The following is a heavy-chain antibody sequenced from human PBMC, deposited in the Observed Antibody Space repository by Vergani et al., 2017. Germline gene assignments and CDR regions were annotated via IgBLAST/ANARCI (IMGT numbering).Heavy chain of an antibody. D-gene: IGHD3-3*01. Sequence: EVQLVESGGGLVQPGGSLRLSCAASGFTFSSYEMNWVRQAPGKGLEWVSYISSSGSTIYYADSVKGRFTISRDNAKNSLYLQMNRLRAEDTAVYYCARDRSGYLDDYYYYYYMDVWGKGTTVTVSS. CDR1: GFTFSSYE. CDR2: ISSSGSTI. V-gene: IGHV3-48*03. J-gene: IGHJ6*03. CDR3: ARDRSGYLDDYYYYYYMDV.